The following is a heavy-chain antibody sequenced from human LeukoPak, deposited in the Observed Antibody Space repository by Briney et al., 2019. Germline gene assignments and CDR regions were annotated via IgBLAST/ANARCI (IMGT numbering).Heavy chain of an antibody. CDR2: IKEDGSQI. CDR3: ARHANYYDRHYYFFDY. Sequence: GGSLRLSCAASGFTFSSYWMTWVRQAPGKRLEWVANIKEDGSQIRQVDSLKGRFTISRDNAKNSLYLQMNGLRAEDTAVYYCARHANYYDRHYYFFDYWGQGALVTVSS. V-gene: IGHV3-7*03. CDR1: GFTFSSYW. D-gene: IGHD3-22*01. J-gene: IGHJ4*02.